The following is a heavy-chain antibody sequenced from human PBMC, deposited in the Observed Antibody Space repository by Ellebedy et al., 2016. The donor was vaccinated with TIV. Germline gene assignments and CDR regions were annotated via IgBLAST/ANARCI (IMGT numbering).Heavy chain of an antibody. Sequence: GESLKISCAASGFTFSSYAMSWVRQAPGKGLEWVSGISGSGGSTYYADSVKGRFTISRDNAKNSLYLQMNRLGAEDTAVYYCARGLREWDLKSGIVPGNWFDPWGQGTLVTVSS. V-gene: IGHV3-23*01. D-gene: IGHD1-26*01. CDR1: GFTFSSYA. J-gene: IGHJ5*02. CDR3: ARGLREWDLKSGIVPGNWFDP. CDR2: ISGSGGST.